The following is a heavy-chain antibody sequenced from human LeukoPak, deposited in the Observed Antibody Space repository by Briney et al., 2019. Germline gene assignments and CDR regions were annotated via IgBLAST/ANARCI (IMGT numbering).Heavy chain of an antibody. D-gene: IGHD3-22*01. CDR1: GFTFSSYG. V-gene: IGHV3-30*02. CDR2: IRYDGSNK. CDR3: AKEGYYDSSGYYAYGY. Sequence: GGSLRLSRAASGFTFSSYGMHWVRQAPGKGLEWVAFIRYDGSNKYYADSVKGRFTISKDNSKNTLYLQMNSLRAEDTAVYYCAKEGYYDSSGYYAYGYWGQGTLVTVSS. J-gene: IGHJ4*02.